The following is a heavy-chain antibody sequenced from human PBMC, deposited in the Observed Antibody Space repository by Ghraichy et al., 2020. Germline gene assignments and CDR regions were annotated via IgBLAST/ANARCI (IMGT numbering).Heavy chain of an antibody. J-gene: IGHJ4*02. CDR3: AKDAFDY. CDR1: GFTFSSYG. CDR2: ISYDGSNK. V-gene: IGHV3-30*18. Sequence: GESLNISCAASGFTFSSYGMHWVRQAPGKGLEWVAVISYDGSNKYYADSVKGRFTISRDNSKNTLYLQMNSLRAEDTAVYYCAKDAFDYWGQGTLVTVSS.